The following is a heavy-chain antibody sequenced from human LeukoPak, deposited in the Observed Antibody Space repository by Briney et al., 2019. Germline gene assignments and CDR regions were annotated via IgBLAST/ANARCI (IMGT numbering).Heavy chain of an antibody. CDR1: GFTFNTYG. CDR3: ASGWEAAPREAFDI. V-gene: IGHV3-48*04. J-gene: IGHJ3*02. Sequence: GGSLRLSCAASGFTFNTYGMNWVRQAPGKGLEWVSYISSSGSTIYYADSVKGRFTISRDNAKNSLYLQMNSLRAEDTAVYYCASGWEAAPREAFDIWGQGTMVTVSS. D-gene: IGHD2-15*01. CDR2: ISSSGSTI.